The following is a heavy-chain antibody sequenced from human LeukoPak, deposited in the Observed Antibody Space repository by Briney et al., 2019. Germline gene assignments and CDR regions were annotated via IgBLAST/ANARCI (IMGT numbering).Heavy chain of an antibody. Sequence: SETLSLTCAVYGGSFSGYYWSWIRQPPGKGLEWIGEINHSGSTNYNPSLKSRVTISLDTSKNQFSLKLSSVTAADTAVYYCASCDILTGYGIGAFDIWGQGTMVTVSS. CDR2: INHSGST. D-gene: IGHD3-9*01. J-gene: IGHJ3*02. V-gene: IGHV4-34*01. CDR3: ASCDILTGYGIGAFDI. CDR1: GGSFSGYY.